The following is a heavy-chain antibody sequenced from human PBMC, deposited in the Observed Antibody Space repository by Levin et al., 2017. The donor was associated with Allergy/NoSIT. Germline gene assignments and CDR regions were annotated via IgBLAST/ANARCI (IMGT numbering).Heavy chain of an antibody. Sequence: PSETLSLTCTVSGGSISSGGYYWSWIRQHPGKGLEWIGYIYYSGSTYYNPSLKSRVTISVDTSKNQFSLKLSSVTAADTAVYYCARGSGYYDILTVYEYYFDYWGQGTLVTVSS. V-gene: IGHV4-31*03. J-gene: IGHJ4*02. D-gene: IGHD3-9*01. CDR3: ARGSGYYDILTVYEYYFDY. CDR2: IYYSGST. CDR1: GGSISSGGYY.